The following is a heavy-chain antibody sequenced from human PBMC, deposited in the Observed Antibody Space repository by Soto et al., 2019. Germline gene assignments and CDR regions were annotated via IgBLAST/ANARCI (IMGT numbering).Heavy chain of an antibody. Sequence: EVQLVESGGGLVQPGGSLKLSCAPSGFIISGSAMEWVRQASGKGLEWVGRIRTKANSYATAYAVSVKGRFTISRDDSRNTAYLRMNSLKTEDTAVYYCARGVYDFWSGHPKGLDYWGQGTVVTVSS. V-gene: IGHV3-73*02. CDR1: GFIISGSA. J-gene: IGHJ4*02. CDR2: IRTKANSYAT. D-gene: IGHD3-3*01. CDR3: ARGVYDFWSGHPKGLDY.